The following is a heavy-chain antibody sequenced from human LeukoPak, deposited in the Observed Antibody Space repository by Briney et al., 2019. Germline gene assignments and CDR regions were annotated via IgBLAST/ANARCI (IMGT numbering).Heavy chain of an antibody. Sequence: GESLKISCKVSGYILTNNWIGWVRQLPGKGLEWMGRVYPGDSDITYSPAFQGQVTVSADRSTNTAYLQLNSLKASDTAMYYCARQRDYGDDIYSRYFDYWGQGVLVTVSS. J-gene: IGHJ4*02. CDR1: GYILTNNW. D-gene: IGHD4-17*01. CDR3: ARQRDYGDDIYSRYFDY. V-gene: IGHV5-51*01. CDR2: VYPGDSDI.